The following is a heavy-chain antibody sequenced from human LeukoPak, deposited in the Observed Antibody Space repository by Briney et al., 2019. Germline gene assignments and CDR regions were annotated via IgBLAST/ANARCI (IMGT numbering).Heavy chain of an antibody. J-gene: IGHJ4*02. D-gene: IGHD5-18*01. CDR1: GFTFSSYA. CDR2: ISGSGGST. Sequence: PGGSLRLSCAASGFTFSSYAMSWVRQAPGKGLEWVSAISGSGGSTYYADSVKGRFTISGDNSKNTLYLQMNSLRAEDTAVYYCAKSSYGYDYFGYWGQGTLVTVSS. CDR3: AKSSYGYDYFGY. V-gene: IGHV3-23*01.